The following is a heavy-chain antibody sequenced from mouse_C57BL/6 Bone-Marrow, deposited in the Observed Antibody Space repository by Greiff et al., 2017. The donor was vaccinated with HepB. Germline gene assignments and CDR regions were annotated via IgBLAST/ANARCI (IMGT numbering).Heavy chain of an antibody. CDR3: ARREDGYPYYFDY. CDR1: GYAFSSSW. D-gene: IGHD2-3*01. V-gene: IGHV1-82*01. Sequence: QVQLQQSGPELVKPGASVKISCKASGYAFSSSWMNWVKQRPGKGLEWIGRIYPGDGDTNYNGKFKGKATLTADKSSSTAYMQLSSLTSEDSAVYVCARREDGYPYYFDYWGQGTTLTVSS. CDR2: IYPGDGDT. J-gene: IGHJ2*01.